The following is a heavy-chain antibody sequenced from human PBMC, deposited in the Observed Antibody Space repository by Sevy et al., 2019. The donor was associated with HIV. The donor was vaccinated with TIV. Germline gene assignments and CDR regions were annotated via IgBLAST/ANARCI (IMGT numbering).Heavy chain of an antibody. J-gene: IGHJ4*02. CDR1: GFSFSTHS. D-gene: IGHD6-19*01. Sequence: GGSLRLSCAASGFSFSTHSMHWVRQAPGKGLDWVALISYDGTANYYADSVKGRFTVSRDDSKNTLYLQMNSLRPEESAVYYCAREGGQTSAWTPGNYWGQGTQVTVSS. V-gene: IGHV3-30-3*01. CDR2: ISYDGTAN. CDR3: AREGGQTSAWTPGNY.